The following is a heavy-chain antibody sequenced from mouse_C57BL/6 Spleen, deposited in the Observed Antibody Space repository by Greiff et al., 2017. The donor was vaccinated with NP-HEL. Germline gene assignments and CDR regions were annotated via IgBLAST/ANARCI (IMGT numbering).Heavy chain of an antibody. J-gene: IGHJ3*01. CDR2: ISYSGST. Sequence: EVKLVESGPGMVKPSQSLSLTCTVTGYSITSGYDWHWIRHFPGNKLEWMGYISYSGSTNYNPSLKSRISITHDTSKNHFFLKLNSVTTEDTATYYCARGYSNLAWFAYWGQGTLVTVSA. CDR1: GYSITSGYD. CDR3: ARGYSNLAWFAY. D-gene: IGHD2-5*01. V-gene: IGHV3-1*01.